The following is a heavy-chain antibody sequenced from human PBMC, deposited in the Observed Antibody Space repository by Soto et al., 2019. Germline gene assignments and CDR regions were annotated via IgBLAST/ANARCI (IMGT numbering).Heavy chain of an antibody. J-gene: IGHJ3*02. CDR2: FSSNGGST. CDR1: GFTFSSYA. V-gene: IGHV3-64D*09. Sequence: GGSLRLSYSASGFTFSSYAMHWVRQAPGKGLEYVSAFSSNGGSTYYADSVKGRFTISRDNSKNTLYLQMSSLRAEDTAVYYCVKGVVGATRDAFDIWGQGTMVTVSS. CDR3: VKGVVGATRDAFDI. D-gene: IGHD1-26*01.